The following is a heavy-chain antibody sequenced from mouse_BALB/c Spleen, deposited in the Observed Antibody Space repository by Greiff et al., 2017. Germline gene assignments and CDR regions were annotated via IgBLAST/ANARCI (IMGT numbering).Heavy chain of an antibody. D-gene: IGHD2-1*01. V-gene: IGHV5-12-2*01. CDR3: ARRGVTTFYYYAMDY. Sequence: DVMLVESGGGLVQPGGSLKLSCAASGFTFSSYTMSWVRQTPEKRLEWVAYISNGGGSTYYPDTVKGRFTISRDNAKNTLYLQMSSLKSEDTAMYYCARRGVTTFYYYAMDYWGQGTSVTVSS. CDR1: GFTFSSYT. J-gene: IGHJ4*01. CDR2: ISNGGGST.